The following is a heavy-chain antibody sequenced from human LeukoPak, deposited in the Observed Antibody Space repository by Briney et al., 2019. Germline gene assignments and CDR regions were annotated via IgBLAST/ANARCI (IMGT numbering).Heavy chain of an antibody. D-gene: IGHD5-24*01. CDR2: IYYSGAT. CDR3: ARGLHAVDY. Sequence: SETLSLTCTVSVGSISGYCWSWVRQAPGTGLDWIGHIYYSGATNYNPSLRSRVTISVDTSKNQFSLKLSSVTAADTAVYYCARGLHAVDYWGQGTLVTVSS. J-gene: IGHJ4*02. V-gene: IGHV4-59*13. CDR1: VGSISGYC.